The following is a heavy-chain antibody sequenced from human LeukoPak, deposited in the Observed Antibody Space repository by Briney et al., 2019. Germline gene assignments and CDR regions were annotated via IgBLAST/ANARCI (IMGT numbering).Heavy chain of an antibody. J-gene: IGHJ4*02. Sequence: SETLSLTCTVSGGPIRSNYWSWIRQPAGKGLEWIGRIYATDLTNYNPSLMGRVTISVDLSKNGLSLSLTSVTAADTAMYYCVRGYGSGTSPFDYWGQGALVIVSS. CDR1: GGPIRSNY. CDR2: IYATDLT. V-gene: IGHV4-4*07. D-gene: IGHD3-10*01. CDR3: VRGYGSGTSPFDY.